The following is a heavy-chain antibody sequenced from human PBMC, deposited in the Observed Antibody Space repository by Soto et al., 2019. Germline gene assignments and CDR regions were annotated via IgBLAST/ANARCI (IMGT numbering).Heavy chain of an antibody. V-gene: IGHV1-3*01. CDR1: GYIFTSYV. J-gene: IGHJ4*02. D-gene: IGHD3-22*01. CDR3: ARDLRRDNIGYFAY. CDR2: IDPVNGNT. Sequence: ASVKVSCKASGYIFTSYVMHWVRQAPGQRLEWMGWIDPVNGNTKYSQKMQGRVTITRDTSASTAYMELSSLRSEDTAVYYCARDLRRDNIGYFAYWGQGTLVTVS.